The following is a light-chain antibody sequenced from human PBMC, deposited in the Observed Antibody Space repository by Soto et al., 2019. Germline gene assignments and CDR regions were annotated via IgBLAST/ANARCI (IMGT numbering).Light chain of an antibody. Sequence: ENVLTQSPGTLSLSPGEGATLSCRASQSIVANNLAWYQLKPGQAPRLLIYEISIRANGIPDRFSGSGSRTDFTLTISSLEPDDAAVYYCQQFGSSPVTFGQGTKVQIK. V-gene: IGKV3-20*01. CDR3: QQFGSSPVT. J-gene: IGKJ1*01. CDR2: EIS. CDR1: QSIVANN.